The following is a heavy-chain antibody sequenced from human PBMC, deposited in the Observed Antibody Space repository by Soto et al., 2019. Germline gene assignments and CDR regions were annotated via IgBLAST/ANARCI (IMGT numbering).Heavy chain of an antibody. J-gene: IGHJ5*02. CDR2: ISYDGSNK. V-gene: IGHV3-30*03. D-gene: IGHD4-17*01. CDR3: ARDLGDYTNNWFDP. Sequence: GGSLRLSCAASGFTFSSYGMHWVRQAPGKGLEWVAVISYDGSNKYYADSVKGRFTISRDNSKNTLYLQMNSLRAEDTAVYYCARDLGDYTNNWFDPWGQGTLVTVSS. CDR1: GFTFSSYG.